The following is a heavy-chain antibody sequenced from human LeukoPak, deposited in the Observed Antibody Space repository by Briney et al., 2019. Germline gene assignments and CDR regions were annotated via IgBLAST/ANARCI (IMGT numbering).Heavy chain of an antibody. J-gene: IGHJ3*02. Sequence: SETLSLTCTVSGGSISSVGYYWSWIRQHPVKGLEWIGYIYYSRSTHYNSSPKSRVTISVDTSKNQFSLKLCSVTAADTAVYYCARDSNPYYYGGSGYESGAFDICGQGKMVTVSS. V-gene: IGHV4-31*03. CDR1: GGSISSVGYY. CDR3: ARDSNPYYYGGSGYESGAFDI. D-gene: IGHD3-22*01. CDR2: IYYSRST.